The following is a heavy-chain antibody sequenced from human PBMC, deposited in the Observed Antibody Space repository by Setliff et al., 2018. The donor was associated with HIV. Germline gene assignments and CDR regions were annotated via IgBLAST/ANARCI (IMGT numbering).Heavy chain of an antibody. CDR1: GFAFGNFW. D-gene: IGHD2-8*01. CDR3: ARVHLRTNAVYGVVSNQFDP. CDR2: ISPDGKRD. J-gene: IGHJ5*02. Sequence: GGSLRLSCAASGFAFGNFWMHWVRQAPGRGLEWVASISPDGKRDHYVGSVRGRFTASRDNAESSLYLQMNSLRAEDTAVYYCARVHLRTNAVYGVVSNQFDPWGQGSLVTVSS. V-gene: IGHV3-7*03.